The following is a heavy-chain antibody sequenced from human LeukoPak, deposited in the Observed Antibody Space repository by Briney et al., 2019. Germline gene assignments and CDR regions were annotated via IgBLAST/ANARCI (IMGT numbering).Heavy chain of an antibody. J-gene: IGHJ5*02. D-gene: IGHD5-18*01. CDR3: ARQDTAMVKGWFDP. CDR2: IYHSGNT. V-gene: IGHV4-38-2*01. CDR1: GYSISSGYY. Sequence: PSETLSLTCAVSGYSISSGYYCGWIRQPPGRGLEWIGSIYHSGNTYCNPSLKSRVAISIDTSKNDFSLKVTSVTAADTAVYFCARQDTAMVKGWFDPWGQGTLVTVSS.